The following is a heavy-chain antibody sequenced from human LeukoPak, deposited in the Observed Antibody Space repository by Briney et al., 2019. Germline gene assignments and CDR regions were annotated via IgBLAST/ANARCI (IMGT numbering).Heavy chain of an antibody. CDR1: GGSFSGYY. CDR3: ARFDRSRFPARKYCFDY. V-gene: IGHV4-34*01. Sequence: SETLSLTCAVYGGSFSGYYWSWIRQPPGKGLEWIGEINHSGSTNYNPSLKSRVTISVDTSKNQFSLKLSSVAAADTAVYYCARFDRSRFPARKYCFDYWGQGTLVTVSS. CDR2: INHSGST. J-gene: IGHJ4*02. D-gene: IGHD2-2*01.